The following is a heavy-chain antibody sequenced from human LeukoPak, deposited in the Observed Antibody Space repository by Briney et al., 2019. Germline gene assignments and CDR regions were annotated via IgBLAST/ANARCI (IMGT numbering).Heavy chain of an antibody. J-gene: IGHJ2*01. CDR1: GCTFTGYY. CDR2: INPNSGGT. D-gene: IGHD4-11*01. Sequence: ASVKVSCKASGCTFTGYYMHWVRQAPGQGLEWMGWINPNSGGTNYAQKFQGWVTMTRDTSISTAYMELSRLRSDDTAVYYCARGPRRLSNWYFDLWGRGTLVTVSS. CDR3: ARGPRRLSNWYFDL. V-gene: IGHV1-2*04.